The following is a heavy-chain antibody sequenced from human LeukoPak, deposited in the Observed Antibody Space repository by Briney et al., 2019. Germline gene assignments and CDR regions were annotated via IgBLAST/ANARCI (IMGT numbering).Heavy chain of an antibody. D-gene: IGHD2-2*01. J-gene: IGHJ6*03. Sequence: TSETLSLTCAVYGGSFSGYYWSWIRQPPGKGLEWIGEINHSGSTNYNPSLKSRVTISVDTSKNQFSLKLSSVTAADTAVYYCARRRHCSSTSCYYYYYYMDVWGKGTTVTISS. V-gene: IGHV4-34*01. CDR1: GGSFSGYY. CDR3: ARRRHCSSTSCYYYYYYMDV. CDR2: INHSGST.